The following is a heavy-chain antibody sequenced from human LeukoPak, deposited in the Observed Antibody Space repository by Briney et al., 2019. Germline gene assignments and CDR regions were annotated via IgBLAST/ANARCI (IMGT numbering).Heavy chain of an antibody. CDR2: ISYDGSKK. V-gene: IGHV3-30*03. CDR1: GFTFSSYG. J-gene: IGHJ4*02. D-gene: IGHD4-17*01. Sequence: GGSLRLSCAASGFTFSSYGMHWVRQAPGKGLEWVAVISYDGSKKFYADSVKGRFTISRDNAKNSLYLQMNSLRAEDTAVYYCARDSGLTTVTTYWDYWGQGTLVTVSS. CDR3: ARDSGLTTVTTYWDY.